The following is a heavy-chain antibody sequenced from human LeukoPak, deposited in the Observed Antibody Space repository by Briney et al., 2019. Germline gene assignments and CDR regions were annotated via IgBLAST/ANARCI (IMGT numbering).Heavy chain of an antibody. J-gene: IGHJ4*02. Sequence: PGGSLRLSCAASGFTFSSYAMSWVRQAPGKGLEWVSAISGSGGSTGYADSVKGRFTISRDNPKNTLDLQMNSLRAEDTAVYYCAKAPVGHCSGGSCYPFDDWGQGTLVTVSS. D-gene: IGHD2-15*01. CDR1: GFTFSSYA. CDR3: AKAPVGHCSGGSCYPFDD. V-gene: IGHV3-23*01. CDR2: ISGSGGST.